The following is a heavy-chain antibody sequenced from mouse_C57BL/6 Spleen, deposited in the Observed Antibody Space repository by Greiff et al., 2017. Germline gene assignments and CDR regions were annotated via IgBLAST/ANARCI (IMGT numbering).Heavy chain of an antibody. CDR2: IYPGDGDT. CDR3: GRSIGGYREYFDV. D-gene: IGHD1-1*02. J-gene: IGHJ1*03. CDR1: GYAFSSSW. Sequence: LVESGPELVKPGASVKISCKASGYAFSSSWMNWVKQRPGQGLEWIGRIYPGDGDTNYNGKFKGKATLTADKSSSTAYMQLSSLTSEDSAVYFCGRSIGGYREYFDVWGTGTTVTVSS. V-gene: IGHV1-82*01.